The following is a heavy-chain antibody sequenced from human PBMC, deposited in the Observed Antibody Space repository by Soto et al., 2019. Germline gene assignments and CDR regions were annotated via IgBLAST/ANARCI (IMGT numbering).Heavy chain of an antibody. Sequence: QVQQVQSGAEVKKPGSSVKVSCKASGGTFSSYAISWVRQAPGQGLEWMGGIIPIFGTANYAQKFQGRVTITADEATSTAYMELSSLRSEDTAVYYCARDLGPYGDGLGWFGPGGQGTLVTVSS. CDR2: IIPIFGTA. V-gene: IGHV1-69*01. CDR1: GGTFSSYA. D-gene: IGHD4-17*01. J-gene: IGHJ5*02. CDR3: ARDLGPYGDGLGWFGP.